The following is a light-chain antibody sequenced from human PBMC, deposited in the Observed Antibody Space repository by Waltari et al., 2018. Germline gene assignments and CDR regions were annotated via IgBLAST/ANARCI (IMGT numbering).Light chain of an antibody. CDR3: AVWDNSLNGVV. CDR2: GDN. V-gene: IGLV1-44*01. Sequence: QSVLTQPPSASGTPGQRVPISCSGSSPHIGSTPVNWYQQLPGTAPSLLIYGDNRRPSGVPDRFSGSKSGTSASLAISGLQSEDEVDFYCAVWDNSLNGVVFGGGTKLTVL. CDR1: SPHIGSTP. J-gene: IGLJ2*01.